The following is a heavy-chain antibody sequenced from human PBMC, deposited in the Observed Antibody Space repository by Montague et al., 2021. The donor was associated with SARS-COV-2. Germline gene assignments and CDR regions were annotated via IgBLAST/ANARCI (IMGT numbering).Heavy chain of an antibody. D-gene: IGHD3-22*01. CDR1: GGSISSYY. CDR2: IYYSGST. Sequence: SETLSLTCTVSGGSISSYYWSWIRQPPGKGLECIGYIYYSGSTNXNPSLKSRVTISVDTSKNQFSLKLSSVTAADTAVYYCAREVRYYYDSSGPGAFDIWGQGTMVTVSS. CDR3: AREVRYYYDSSGPGAFDI. V-gene: IGHV4-59*01. J-gene: IGHJ3*02.